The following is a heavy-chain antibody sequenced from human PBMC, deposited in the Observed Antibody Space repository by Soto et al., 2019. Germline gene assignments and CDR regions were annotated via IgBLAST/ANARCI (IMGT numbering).Heavy chain of an antibody. CDR2: IIPIFGTA. V-gene: IGHV1-69*13. Sequence: GASVKVSCKASGGTFSSYAISWVRQAPGQGLEWMGGIIPIFGTANYAQKFQGRVTITADESTSTAYMELSSLRSEDTAVYYCARDPMGVVPAAIGFSVDYYYGMDVWGQGTTVTAP. CDR1: GGTFSSYA. J-gene: IGHJ6*02. CDR3: ARDPMGVVPAAIGFSVDYYYGMDV. D-gene: IGHD2-2*01.